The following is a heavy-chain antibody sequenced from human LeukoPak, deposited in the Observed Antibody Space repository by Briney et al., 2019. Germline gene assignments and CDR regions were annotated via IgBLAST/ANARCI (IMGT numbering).Heavy chain of an antibody. D-gene: IGHD3-16*01. V-gene: IGHV3-64*02. CDR1: GFTFSNYV. J-gene: IGHJ3*02. Sequence: RTGGSLRLSCAASGFTFSNYVMHWVRQAPGKGLEDVSAITSNGGSTYYADSVKGRFTISRDNPKNTLYPQMGSLRAEDMAVYYCARGGSSYALDIWGQGTMVTVSS. CDR3: ARGGSSYALDI. CDR2: ITSNGGST.